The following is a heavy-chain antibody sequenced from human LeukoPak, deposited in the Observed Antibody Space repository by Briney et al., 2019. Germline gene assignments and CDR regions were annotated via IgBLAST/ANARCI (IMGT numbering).Heavy chain of an antibody. CDR3: AKDGGSSSGWYGPYWYFDL. J-gene: IGHJ2*01. V-gene: IGHV3-23*01. D-gene: IGHD6-19*01. Sequence: GGSLRLSCTASGFTFSSYAMSWVRQAPGKGLEWVSSISGDGGITYYADSVKGRFTISRDNSKNTLYLQMDSLRAEDTAVYYCAKDGGSSSGWYGPYWYFDLWGRGTLVTVSS. CDR2: ISGDGGIT. CDR1: GFTFSSYA.